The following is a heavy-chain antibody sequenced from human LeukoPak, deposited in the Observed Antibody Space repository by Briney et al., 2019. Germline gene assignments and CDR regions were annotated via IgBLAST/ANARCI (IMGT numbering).Heavy chain of an antibody. CDR2: ISSSGYTI. D-gene: IGHD2-21*01. J-gene: IGHJ3*01. CDR1: GFTFSGYE. V-gene: IGHV3-48*03. CDR3: ARSRSIAGDGFDV. Sequence: GGALRLSCVASGFTFSGYEMNWVRQAPGKGLEWVSYISSSGYTIYYADSVKGRFTVSRDNAKNSLYLQMNSLRAEDTAVNFCARSRSIAGDGFDVWGQGTMVTVSS.